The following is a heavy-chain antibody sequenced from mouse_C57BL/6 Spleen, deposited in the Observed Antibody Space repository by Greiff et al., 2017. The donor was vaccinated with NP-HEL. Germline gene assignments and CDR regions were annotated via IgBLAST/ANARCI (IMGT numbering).Heavy chain of an antibody. CDR2: IDPSDSYT. CDR3: ARGITGLDY. D-gene: IGHD4-1*01. CDR1: GYTFTSYW. V-gene: IGHV1-50*01. J-gene: IGHJ2*01. Sequence: QVQLQQPGAELVKPGASVKLSCKASGYTFTSYWMQWVNQRPGQGLEWIGEIDPSDSYTNYNQKFKGKATLTVDTSSSTAYMQLSSLTSEDSAVDYCARGITGLDYWGQGTTLTVSS.